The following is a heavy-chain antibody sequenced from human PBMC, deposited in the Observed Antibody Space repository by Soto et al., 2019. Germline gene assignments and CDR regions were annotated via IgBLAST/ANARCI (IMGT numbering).Heavy chain of an antibody. CDR2: VFYTGFT. V-gene: IGHV4-39*01. J-gene: IGHJ4*02. D-gene: IGHD1-20*01. CDR1: GGSISGSYYY. CDR3: ATSQKGYNWNYFDH. Sequence: TLSLTCAVSGGSISGSYYYWAWLRQSPGKGPEWIGSVFYTGFTSYNPSLESRVSVSVDTSKSQFSLKLSAVTAADTAVYYCATSQKGYNWNYFDHWGQGALVTVSS.